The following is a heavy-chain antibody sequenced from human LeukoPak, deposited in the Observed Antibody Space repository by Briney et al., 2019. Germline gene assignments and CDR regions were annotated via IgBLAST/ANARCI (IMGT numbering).Heavy chain of an antibody. D-gene: IGHD3-9*01. CDR3: ARLYDILTGYSSADDAFDI. J-gene: IGHJ3*02. CDR1: GYTFTSYG. V-gene: IGHV1-2*02. Sequence: ASVKVSCKASGYTFTSYGISWVRQAPGQGLEWMGWINPNSGGTNYAQKFQGRVTMTRDTSISAAYMELSRLRSDDTAVYYCARLYDILTGYSSADDAFDIWGQGTMVTVSS. CDR2: INPNSGGT.